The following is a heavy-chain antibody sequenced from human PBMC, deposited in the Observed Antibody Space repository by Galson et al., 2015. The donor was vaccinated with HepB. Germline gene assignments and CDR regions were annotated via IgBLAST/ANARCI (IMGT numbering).Heavy chain of an antibody. J-gene: IGHJ4*02. V-gene: IGHV3-33*01. D-gene: IGHD4-11*01. Sequence: SLRLSCAASGFTFSSYGMHWVRQAPGKGLEWVAVIWYDGSNKYYADSVKGRFTISRDNSKNTLYLQMNSLRAEDTAVYYCARARGDYRAEFGYWGQGTLVTVSS. CDR3: ARARGDYRAEFGY. CDR1: GFTFSSYG. CDR2: IWYDGSNK.